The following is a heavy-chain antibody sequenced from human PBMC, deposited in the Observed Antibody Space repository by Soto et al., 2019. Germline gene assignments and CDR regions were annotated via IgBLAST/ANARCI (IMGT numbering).Heavy chain of an antibody. CDR3: EGYRVVVTPHNWFDP. CDR2: IYYSGST. V-gene: IGHV4-31*03. D-gene: IGHD2-21*02. J-gene: IGHJ5*02. CDR1: GGSISSGGYY. Sequence: QVPLQESGPGLVKPSQTLSLTCPVSGGSISSGGYYWSWIRQHPGKGLEWIGYIYYSGSTYYNPSRRSRVTISVDTCKNQYSLKLSSVTAADTAVYYGEGYRVVVTPHNWFDPWGQGNLVTVSS.